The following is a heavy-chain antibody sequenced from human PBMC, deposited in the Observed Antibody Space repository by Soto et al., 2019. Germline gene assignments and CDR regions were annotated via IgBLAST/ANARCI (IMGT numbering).Heavy chain of an antibody. CDR3: ARSPGAIYCSGSYFDWPALEYYYYGMDV. CDR1: GYTFTGYY. Sequence: ASVKVSCKASGYTFTGYYMHWVRQAPGQGLEWMGWINPNSGGTNYAQKFQGWVTMTRDTSISTAYMELSRLRSDDTAVYYCARSPGAIYCSGSYFDWPALEYYYYGMDVCGKGTTGTVSS. V-gene: IGHV1-2*04. CDR2: INPNSGGT. J-gene: IGHJ6*04. D-gene: IGHD3-10*01.